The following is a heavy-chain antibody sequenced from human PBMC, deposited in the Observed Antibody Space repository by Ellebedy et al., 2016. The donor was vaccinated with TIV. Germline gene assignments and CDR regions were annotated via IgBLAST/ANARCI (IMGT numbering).Heavy chain of an antibody. CDR3: ASRSRPYYYDSSGSIDY. V-gene: IGHV3-73*01. CDR2: IRSKANSYAT. J-gene: IGHJ4*02. D-gene: IGHD3-22*01. CDR1: GFTFSGSA. Sequence: GESLKISCAASGFTFSGSAMHWVRQASGKGLEWVGRIRSKANSYATAYAASVKGRFTISRDDSKNTAYLQMNSLKTEDTAVYYCASRSRPYYYDSSGSIDYWGQGTLVTVSS.